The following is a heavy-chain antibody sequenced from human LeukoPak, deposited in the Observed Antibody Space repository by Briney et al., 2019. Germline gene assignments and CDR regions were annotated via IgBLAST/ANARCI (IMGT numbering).Heavy chain of an antibody. CDR1: GYTFTGYY. J-gene: IGHJ4*01. CDR3: ARDISPRVEGAPDY. D-gene: IGHD5-24*01. CDR2: INPNSGGT. Sequence: ASVKVSCKASGYTFTGYYMHWVRQAPGQGLEWMGWINPNSGGTNYAQKFQGRVTMTRDTSISTAYMELSRLRSDDTAVYYCARDISPRVEGAPDYWGQGTLVTVSS. V-gene: IGHV1-2*02.